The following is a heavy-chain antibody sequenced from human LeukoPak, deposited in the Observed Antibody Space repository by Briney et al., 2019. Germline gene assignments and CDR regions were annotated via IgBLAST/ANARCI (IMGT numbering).Heavy chain of an antibody. CDR3: ARLGLMDGY. J-gene: IGHJ4*02. CDR2: IYYSGST. CDR1: GGSISSYY. D-gene: IGHD2-8*01. Sequence: SETLSLTCTVSGGSISSYYWSWIRQPPGKGLEWIGYIYYSGSTNYNPSLKSRVTISVDSSKNQFSLKLSSVTAADTAVYYCARLGLMDGYWGQGTLVTVSS. V-gene: IGHV4-59*08.